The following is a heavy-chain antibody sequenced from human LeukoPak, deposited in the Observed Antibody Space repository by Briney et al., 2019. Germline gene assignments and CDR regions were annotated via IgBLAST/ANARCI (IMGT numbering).Heavy chain of an antibody. J-gene: IGHJ6*02. Sequence: GRSLRLSCAASGFTFSSYGMHWVRQAPGKGLEWVAVIWYDGSNKYYDDSVKGRFTISRDNSKNTLYLQMSSLRAEDTAVYYCARDQENYYGSGSYYSYYYYGMDVWGQGTAVTVS. D-gene: IGHD3-10*01. CDR1: GFTFSSYG. V-gene: IGHV3-33*01. CDR2: IWYDGSNK. CDR3: ARDQENYYGSGSYYSYYYYGMDV.